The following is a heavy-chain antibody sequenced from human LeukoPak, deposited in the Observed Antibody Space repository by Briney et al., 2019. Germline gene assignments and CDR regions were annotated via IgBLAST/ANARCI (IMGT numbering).Heavy chain of an antibody. J-gene: IGHJ4*02. CDR3: ASPSYYYDSSGYYPYFDY. V-gene: IGHV4-59*01. D-gene: IGHD3-22*01. CDR1: GGSISSYY. Sequence: SETLSLNCTVSGGSISSYYWSWIRQPPGKGLEWIGYIYYSGSTNYNPSLKSRVTISVDTSKNQFSLKLSSVTAADTAVYYCASPSYYYDSSGYYPYFDYWGQGTLVTVSS. CDR2: IYYSGST.